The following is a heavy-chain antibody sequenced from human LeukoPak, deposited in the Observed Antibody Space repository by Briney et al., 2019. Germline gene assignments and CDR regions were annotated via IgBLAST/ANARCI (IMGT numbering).Heavy chain of an antibody. D-gene: IGHD5-18*01. J-gene: IGHJ4*02. V-gene: IGHV3-21*01. CDR1: GFTFSSYS. Sequence: PGGPLRLSCAASGFTFSSYSINWVRQAPGKGLEWVSSISSSSSYIYYADSVKGRFTISRDNAKNSLYLQMNSLRAEDTAVYYCAREWIQTFDYWGQGTLVTVSS. CDR2: ISSSSSYI. CDR3: AREWIQTFDY.